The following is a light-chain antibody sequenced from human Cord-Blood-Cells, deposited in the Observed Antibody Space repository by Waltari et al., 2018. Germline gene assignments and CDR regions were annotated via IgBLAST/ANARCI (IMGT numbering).Light chain of an antibody. V-gene: IGLV2-14*03. CDR2: DVS. Sequence: QSALTHPASVSGSPEQPISISCTGPSSEVVVYNYVSCYQQHPGKAPKLMINDVSNRPSGVANRFSGSKSGNTASLTISALQAEDEADYYCSSYTSSSTLVFGGGTKLTVL. CDR3: SSYTSSSTLV. J-gene: IGLJ3*02. CDR1: SSEVVVYNY.